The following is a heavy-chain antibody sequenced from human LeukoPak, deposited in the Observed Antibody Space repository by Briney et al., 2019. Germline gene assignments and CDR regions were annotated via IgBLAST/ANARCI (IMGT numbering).Heavy chain of an antibody. J-gene: IGHJ4*02. Sequence: PSETLSLTCTVSGGSISSGSYYWGWIRQPPGKGLEWIGNIYYSGSTYYNPSLKSRVTISVDTSKNQFSLKLSSVTAADTAVYYCARLNYDFWSGLDYWGQGTLVTVSS. CDR1: GGSISSGSYY. CDR2: IYYSGST. D-gene: IGHD3-3*01. CDR3: ARLNYDFWSGLDY. V-gene: IGHV4-39*01.